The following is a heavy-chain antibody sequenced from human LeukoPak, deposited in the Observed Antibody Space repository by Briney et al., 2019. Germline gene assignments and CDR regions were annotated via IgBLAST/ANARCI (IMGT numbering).Heavy chain of an antibody. CDR1: GGTFSSYA. V-gene: IGHV1-69*05. CDR2: IIPIFGTA. Sequence: ALVKVSCKASGGTFSSYAISWVRQAPGQGLEWMGRIIPIFGTANYAQKFQGGVTITTDESTSTAYMELSSLRSEDTAVYYCASPTNSGGSWYNYWGQGTLVTVSS. CDR3: ASPTNSGGSWYNY. D-gene: IGHD6-13*01. J-gene: IGHJ4*02.